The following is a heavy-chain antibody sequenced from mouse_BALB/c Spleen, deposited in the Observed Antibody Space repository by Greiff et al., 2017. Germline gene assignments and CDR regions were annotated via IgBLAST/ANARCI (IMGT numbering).Heavy chain of an antibody. CDR1: GFTFSSYG. D-gene: IGHD2-10*02. V-gene: IGHV5-6*02. CDR3: ARRGEYGPYYFDY. Sequence: EVLLVESGGDLVKPGGSLKLSCAASGFTFSSYGMSWVRQTPDKRLEWVATISSGGSYTYYPDSVKGRFTISRDNAKNTLYLQMSSLTSEDTAMYYCARRGEYGPYYFDYWGQGTTLTVSS. J-gene: IGHJ2*01. CDR2: ISSGGSYT.